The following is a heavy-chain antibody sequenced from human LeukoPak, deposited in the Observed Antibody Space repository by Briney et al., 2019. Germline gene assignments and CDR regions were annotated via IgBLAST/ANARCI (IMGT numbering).Heavy chain of an antibody. V-gene: IGHV5-51*01. CDR3: ARGSHASGSLPDY. CDR2: IYPADSNT. D-gene: IGHD3-10*01. CDR1: GYSFTTYW. J-gene: IGHJ4*02. Sequence: GESLKISCKASGYSFTTYWIGWVRQMTGKGLEWMGIIYPADSNTRYSPSFQGQVTISADRSISTAYLQWSSLEASDSAMYYCARGSHASGSLPDYGGQGTLVTVS.